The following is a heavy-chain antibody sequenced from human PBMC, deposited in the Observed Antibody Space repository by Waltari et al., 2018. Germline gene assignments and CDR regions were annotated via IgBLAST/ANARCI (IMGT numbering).Heavy chain of an antibody. Sequence: FSRYWIVWVRQTPGNGLEGVANINDDGRQKYYADSVKGRSTISGDNAKNSVYLQMDSLRVEDTAVYYCAKSRGFEYWGQGTLITVSS. J-gene: IGHJ4*02. CDR2: INDDGRQK. D-gene: IGHD2-2*01. CDR1: FSRYW. CDR3: AKSRGFEY. V-gene: IGHV3-7*01.